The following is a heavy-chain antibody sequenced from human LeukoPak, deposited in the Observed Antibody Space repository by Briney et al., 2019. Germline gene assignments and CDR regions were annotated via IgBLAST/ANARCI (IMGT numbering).Heavy chain of an antibody. V-gene: IGHV3-21*01. Sequence: GGSLRLSCAVSGITLSNYGMSWVRQAPGKGLEWVSSISSSRSYIYYADSVKGRFTISRDNAKNSLYLQMNSLRAEDTAVYYCARDEFRTTAFDYWGQGTLVTVSS. D-gene: IGHD4-17*01. CDR1: GITLSNYG. CDR3: ARDEFRTTAFDY. CDR2: ISSSRSYI. J-gene: IGHJ4*02.